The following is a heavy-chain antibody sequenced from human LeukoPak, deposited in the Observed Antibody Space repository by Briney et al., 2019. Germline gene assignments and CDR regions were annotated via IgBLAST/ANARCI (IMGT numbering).Heavy chain of an antibody. CDR2: IIPILGIA. Sequence: ASVKVSCKASGGTFSSYTFSWVRQAPGQGREWIGRIIPILGIANYAQKFQGRVTITADKSTRTAYMELSSLRSEDMAVYYCARGYGDYGMDVWGQGTTVTVSS. J-gene: IGHJ6*02. V-gene: IGHV1-69*02. CDR3: ARGYGDYGMDV. CDR1: GGTFSSYT. D-gene: IGHD5-12*01.